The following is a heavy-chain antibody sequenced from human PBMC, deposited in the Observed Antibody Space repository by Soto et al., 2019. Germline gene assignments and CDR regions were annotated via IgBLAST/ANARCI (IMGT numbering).Heavy chain of an antibody. CDR3: ARVSATVTTFYFDY. D-gene: IGHD4-17*01. Sequence: EVQLVESGGGLVQPGGSRRLSVAAPEFTFSSYSMNWVGQAPGKGLEGVSYISSSSSTIYYADSVKGRFTISRDTAKNSLYLQMHSLRAEHTAVYYCARVSATVTTFYFDYWGQGTLVTVSS. CDR2: ISSSSSTI. V-gene: IGHV3-48*01. CDR1: EFTFSSYS. J-gene: IGHJ4*02.